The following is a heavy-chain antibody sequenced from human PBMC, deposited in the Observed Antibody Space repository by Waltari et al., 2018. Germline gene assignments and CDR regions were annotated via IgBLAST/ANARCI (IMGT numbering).Heavy chain of an antibody. J-gene: IGHJ6*03. CDR2: IRYDSSML. CDR3: AKGGIVGTVGPYYVDI. V-gene: IGHV3-30*02. CDR1: GFQFGDYS. D-gene: IGHD2-21*01. Sequence: QGQLVESGGGVLQPGGSLTLSCEASGFQFGDYSMHWVRQAPGKELVWLAFIRYDSSMLYNAVSMAGRFRISRDDAQKTLQLRLTSLRVNDTAVYYCAKGGIVGTVGPYYVDIWGRGTSVIVSS.